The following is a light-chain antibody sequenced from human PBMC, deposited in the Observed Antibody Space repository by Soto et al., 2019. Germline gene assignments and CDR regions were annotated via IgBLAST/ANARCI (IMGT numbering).Light chain of an antibody. Sequence: DVEMTQSPSTLPTSIGDRATINCRASQSVSNWLAWYQQKPGKAPKLLIYKASGIEIGVPSRFSASGSGTAFTLTIIGLQSDDFATYFCQNYCKESTFGQGTKLEIK. CDR2: KAS. CDR1: QSVSNW. V-gene: IGKV1-5*03. J-gene: IGKJ2*01. CDR3: QNYCKEST.